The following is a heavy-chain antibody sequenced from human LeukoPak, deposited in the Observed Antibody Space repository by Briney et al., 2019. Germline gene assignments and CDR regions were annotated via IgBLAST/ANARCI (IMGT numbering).Heavy chain of an antibody. CDR2: IHDSGST. Sequence: SETLSLTCTVSGGSISTYYWSWIRQPPGRGPEWIGYIHDSGSTNYNPSLKSRVTISVDTSKNQFSLKLSSVTAADTAVYYCARESDFLDYWGQGTLVTVSS. J-gene: IGHJ4*02. D-gene: IGHD2-21*02. V-gene: IGHV4-59*12. CDR1: GGSISTYY. CDR3: ARESDFLDY.